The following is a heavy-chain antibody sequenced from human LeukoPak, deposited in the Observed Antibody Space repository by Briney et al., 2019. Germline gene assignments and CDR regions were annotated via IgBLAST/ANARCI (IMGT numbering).Heavy chain of an antibody. V-gene: IGHV1-46*01. CDR3: ARVVGATKCFDY. CDR2: INPSGGNT. CDR1: GYTFTRYY. J-gene: IGHJ4*02. D-gene: IGHD1-26*01. Sequence: ASVKVSCKASGYTFTRYYIHWVRQAPGQGLEWMGLINPSGGNTRCTQKFLGRVTMTRDMSTSTVYMDLSSLRSEDTAIYYCARVVGATKCFDYWGQGTLVTVSS.